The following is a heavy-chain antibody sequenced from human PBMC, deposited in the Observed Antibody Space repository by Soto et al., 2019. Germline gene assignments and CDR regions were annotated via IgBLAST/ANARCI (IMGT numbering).Heavy chain of an antibody. V-gene: IGHV1-69*12. CDR3: ARAEIYSYRLTSPKGVSQHPYYFDY. J-gene: IGHJ4*02. CDR1: GGTFSSYA. D-gene: IGHD5-18*01. CDR2: IIPIFGTA. Sequence: QVQLVQSGAEVKKPGSSVKVSCKASGGTFSSYAISWVRQAPGQGLEWMGGIIPIFGTANYAQKFQGRVTVTADESPSSAYMELSSLRSGDTTVYYCARAEIYSYRLTSPKGVSQHPYYFDYWGQGPLVTVSS.